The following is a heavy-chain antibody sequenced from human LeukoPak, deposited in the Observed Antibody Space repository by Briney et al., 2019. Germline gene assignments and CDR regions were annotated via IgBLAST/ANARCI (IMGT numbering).Heavy chain of an antibody. Sequence: ASVKVSCKASGYTFTGYYMHWVRQAPGQRLEWMGWINAGNGNTKSSQKFQGRVTITRDTSASTAYMELSSLRSEDTAVYYCARKRDTLDYWGQGTLVTVSS. CDR2: INAGNGNT. J-gene: IGHJ4*02. D-gene: IGHD2-21*02. V-gene: IGHV1-3*01. CDR3: ARKRDTLDY. CDR1: GYTFTGYY.